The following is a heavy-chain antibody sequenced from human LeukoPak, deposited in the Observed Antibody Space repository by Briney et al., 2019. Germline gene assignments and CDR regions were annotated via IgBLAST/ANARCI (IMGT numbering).Heavy chain of an antibody. CDR1: GFTVSSNY. Sequence: GGSLRLSCAASGFTVSSNYMSWVRQAPGKGLEWVSVIYSGGSTYYADSVKGRFTISRDNSKNTLYLQMNSLRAEDTAVYYCAFSSGYYFWLDYWGQGTLVTVSS. CDR2: IYSGGST. V-gene: IGHV3-53*01. CDR3: AFSSGYYFWLDY. D-gene: IGHD3-22*01. J-gene: IGHJ4*02.